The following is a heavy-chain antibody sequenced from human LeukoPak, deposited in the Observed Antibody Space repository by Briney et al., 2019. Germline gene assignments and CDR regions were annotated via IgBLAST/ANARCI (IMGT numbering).Heavy chain of an antibody. CDR1: GYTFTSYG. Sequence: ASVKVSCKASGYTFTSYGISWVRQAPGQGLEWMGWISAYNGNTNYAQKLQGRVTMTTDTSTNTAYMELRSLRSDDTAVYYCARDPYYYDSVNWFDPWGQGTLVTVSS. J-gene: IGHJ5*02. V-gene: IGHV1-18*01. D-gene: IGHD3-22*01. CDR3: ARDPYYYDSVNWFDP. CDR2: ISAYNGNT.